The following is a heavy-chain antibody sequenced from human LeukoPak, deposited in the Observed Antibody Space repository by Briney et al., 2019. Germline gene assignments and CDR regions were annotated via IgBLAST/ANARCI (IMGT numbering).Heavy chain of an antibody. V-gene: IGHV3-23*01. CDR1: GFTFSSYD. D-gene: IGHD3-3*01. CDR3: ARDERLLSFLK. Sequence: PGGSLRLSCAASGFTFSSYDMNWVRQAPGKGLEWVSTISFSGNSTYYADSVKGRFTISRDNSENTLYLQMNSLRAEDTAIYYCARDERLLSFLKWGQGTLVTVSS. J-gene: IGHJ4*02. CDR2: ISFSGNST.